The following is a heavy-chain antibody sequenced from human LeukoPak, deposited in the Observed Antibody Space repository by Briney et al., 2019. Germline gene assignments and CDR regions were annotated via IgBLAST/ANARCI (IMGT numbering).Heavy chain of an antibody. Sequence: GGSLRLSCAASGFTVSKNYMNWVRQAPGKGLEWVSLIYSGSSTNYADSVKGRFTISRDNSKNTLYLQMNSLRTEDTAVYYCARGPRLGSSGYPNLDYWGQGTLVSVSS. V-gene: IGHV3-53*01. J-gene: IGHJ4*02. D-gene: IGHD3-22*01. CDR1: GFTVSKNY. CDR2: IYSGSST. CDR3: ARGPRLGSSGYPNLDY.